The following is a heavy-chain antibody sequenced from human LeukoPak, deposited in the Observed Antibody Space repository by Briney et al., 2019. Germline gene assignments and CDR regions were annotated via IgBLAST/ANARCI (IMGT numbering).Heavy chain of an antibody. J-gene: IGHJ5*02. CDR1: GGTFSSYA. Sequence: SVKVSCKASGGTFSSYAISWVRQAPGQGLEWMGGIIPIFGTANYGQKFQGRVTITADKSTSTAYMELSSLRSEDTAVYYCARENIVVVPAYNNWFDPWGQGTLVTVSS. V-gene: IGHV1-69*06. CDR2: IIPIFGTA. D-gene: IGHD2-2*01. CDR3: ARENIVVVPAYNNWFDP.